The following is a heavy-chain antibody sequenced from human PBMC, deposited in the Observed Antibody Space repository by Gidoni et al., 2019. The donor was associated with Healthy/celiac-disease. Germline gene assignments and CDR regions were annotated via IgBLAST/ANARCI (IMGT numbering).Heavy chain of an antibody. CDR2: ISSSSSYI. CDR3: ARDRDCGGDCYYDY. V-gene: IGHV3-21*01. J-gene: IGHJ4*02. D-gene: IGHD2-21*02. Sequence: EVQLVESGGGLVKPGGSLRLSCAASGFPFSSYSMNWVRQAPGKGLEWVSSISSSSSYIYYADSVKGRFTISRDNAKNSLYLQMNSLRAEDTAVYYCARDRDCGGDCYYDYWGQGTLVTVSS. CDR1: GFPFSSYS.